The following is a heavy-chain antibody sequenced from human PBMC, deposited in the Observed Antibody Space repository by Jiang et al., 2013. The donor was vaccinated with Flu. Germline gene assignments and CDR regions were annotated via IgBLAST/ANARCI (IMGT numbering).Heavy chain of an antibody. CDR3: ARDRLAGDRWFDP. D-gene: IGHD3-16*01. J-gene: IGHJ5*02. V-gene: IGHV1-18*01. CDR2: ISGYNGRT. CDR1: NYTFSVYG. Sequence: SCKTSNYTFSVYGISWVRQAPGQGLEWMGWISGYNGRTSYAQKFQGRVTMTTDTSTNTAYMELKNLRSDDTAVYFCARDRLAGDRWFDPWGQGTPVTVSS.